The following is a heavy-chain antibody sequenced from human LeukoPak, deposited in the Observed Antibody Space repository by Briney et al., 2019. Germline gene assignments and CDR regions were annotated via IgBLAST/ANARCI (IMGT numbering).Heavy chain of an antibody. CDR2: IYYSGST. CDR3: ARQGPSRWLQFRRRFDAFDI. Sequence: SETLSLTCTVSGGSISSYYWSWIRQPPGKGLEWIGYIYYSGSTNYNPSLKSRVTISVYTSKNQFSLKLSPMTAADTAVYYCARQGPSRWLQFRRRFDAFDIWGQGTMVTVSS. J-gene: IGHJ3*02. V-gene: IGHV4-59*08. D-gene: IGHD5-24*01. CDR1: GGSISSYY.